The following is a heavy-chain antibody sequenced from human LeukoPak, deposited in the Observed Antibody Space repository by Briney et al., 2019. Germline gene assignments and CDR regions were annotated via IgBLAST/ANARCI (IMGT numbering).Heavy chain of an antibody. CDR3: AKGLRYLGAAVCDC. V-gene: IGHV3-43D*03. D-gene: IGHD3-9*01. Sequence: GGSLRLSCAASGFTFDDYAMHWVRQAPGKGLEWVSVISWDGGSTDYADSVKGRFTISRDNSKNSLYLQMNSLGVGDTALYYCAKGLRYLGAAVCDCWGQGTLVTVSS. CDR1: GFTFDDYA. CDR2: ISWDGGST. J-gene: IGHJ4*02.